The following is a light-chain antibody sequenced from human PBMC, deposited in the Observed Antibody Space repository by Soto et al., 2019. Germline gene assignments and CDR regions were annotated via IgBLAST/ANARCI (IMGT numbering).Light chain of an antibody. V-gene: IGKV1-5*01. J-gene: IGKJ1*01. CDR2: GAS. Sequence: DIQMPQSPSTLSASVGDRVTITCRASQTVNTWLAWYQQKPGKAPKVLIFGASSLKTGVPSRFSGSGSGTEFTLTISNLQPDDFATYYCQQYDSYSSGPFGQGTKVDIK. CDR3: QQYDSYSSGP. CDR1: QTVNTW.